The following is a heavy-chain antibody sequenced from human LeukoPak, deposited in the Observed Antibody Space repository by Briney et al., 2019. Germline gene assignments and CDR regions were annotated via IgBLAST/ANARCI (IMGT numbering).Heavy chain of an antibody. V-gene: IGHV1-24*01. J-gene: IGHJ4*02. CDR1: GYTPTELS. Sequence: ASAKVSCKLSGYTPTELSMHCVRQAPGKGVEWMGGFDPEDGETIYAQKFQGRVTMTEDTSTDTAYMELSSLRSEDTAVYYCATFGGYSYGDIDYWGQGTLVTVSS. CDR2: FDPEDGET. CDR3: ATFGGYSYGDIDY. D-gene: IGHD5-18*01.